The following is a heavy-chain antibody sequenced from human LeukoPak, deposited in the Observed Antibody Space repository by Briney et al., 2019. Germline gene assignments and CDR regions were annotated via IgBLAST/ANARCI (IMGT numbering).Heavy chain of an antibody. Sequence: GGSLRLSCAASGFTVSSNYMSWIRQAPGKGLEWVSVIYSGGSTYYADSVKGRFTISRDNSKNTLYLQMNSLRAEDTAVYYCAKEPDYDFWSGYSKYFDSWGQGTLVTVSS. CDR1: GFTVSSNY. D-gene: IGHD3-3*01. CDR2: IYSGGST. V-gene: IGHV3-53*01. J-gene: IGHJ4*02. CDR3: AKEPDYDFWSGYSKYFDS.